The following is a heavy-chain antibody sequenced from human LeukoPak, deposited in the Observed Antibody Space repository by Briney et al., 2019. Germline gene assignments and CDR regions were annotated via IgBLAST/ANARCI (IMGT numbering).Heavy chain of an antibody. CDR3: ARGGAYYIH. J-gene: IGHJ4*02. CDR1: GFTFTTYW. Sequence: GGSLRLSCAASGFTFTTYWMSWVRPAPGKGLEWVANIKQDGSEKYYLDSVKGRFTISRDNAKDSLYLQMNSLRADDTALYYCARGGAYYIHWGQGTLVTVSS. D-gene: IGHD1-26*01. CDR2: IKQDGSEK. V-gene: IGHV3-7*01.